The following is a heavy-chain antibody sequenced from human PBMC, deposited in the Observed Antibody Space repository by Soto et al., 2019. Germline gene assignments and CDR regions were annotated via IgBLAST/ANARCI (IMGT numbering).Heavy chain of an antibody. D-gene: IGHD2-15*01. J-gene: IGHJ4*02. CDR1: GGSISSGDYY. Sequence: QVQLQESGPGLVKPSQTLSLTCTVSGGSISSGDYYWRWIRQPPGKGLEWIGYIYYSGSTYYNPSLKSRITISVDTSKTQFALKLSSGTAEDTAVYYCARVTVVSFDYWGQGTLVTVSS. V-gene: IGHV4-30-4*01. CDR3: ARVTVVSFDY. CDR2: IYYSGST.